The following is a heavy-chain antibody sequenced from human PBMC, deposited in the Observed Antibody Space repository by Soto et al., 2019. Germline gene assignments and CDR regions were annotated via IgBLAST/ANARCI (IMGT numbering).Heavy chain of an antibody. Sequence: LRLSCAASGFTFRTYTMNWVRQAPGKGLEWVSSISISSSDRYYADSVRGRFTISRDNAKNALYLQMNSLRADDTAVYFCVRGMNPLFGGQGTLVTVSS. J-gene: IGHJ4*01. CDR1: GFTFRTYT. CDR2: ISISSSDR. V-gene: IGHV3-21*06. CDR3: VRGMNPLF.